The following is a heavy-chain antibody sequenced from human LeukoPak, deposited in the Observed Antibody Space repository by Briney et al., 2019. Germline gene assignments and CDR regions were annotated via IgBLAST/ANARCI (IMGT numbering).Heavy chain of an antibody. CDR2: INPNSGGT. Sequence: ASVKVSCKASGYTFTDYYMHWVRQAPGQGLRWMGWINPNSGGTNYAQKFQGRVTMTRDTSISTAYMELSRLRSDDTAVYYCARGYYDSSDYEYFQHWGQGTLVTVSS. D-gene: IGHD3-22*01. V-gene: IGHV1-2*02. CDR3: ARGYYDSSDYEYFQH. CDR1: GYTFTDYY. J-gene: IGHJ1*01.